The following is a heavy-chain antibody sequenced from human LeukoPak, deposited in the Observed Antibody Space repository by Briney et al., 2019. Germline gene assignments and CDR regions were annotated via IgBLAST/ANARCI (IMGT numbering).Heavy chain of an antibody. Sequence: PSETLSLTCSVSGDSISSRTYYWGWIRQPPGKGLEWIGSIYYSGSTYYNPSLKSRVTISVDTSKNQFSLKLSSVTAADTAVYYCARPHKVGATSYDYWGQGSLVTVSS. CDR2: IYYSGST. V-gene: IGHV4-39*01. CDR3: ARPHKVGATSYDY. J-gene: IGHJ4*02. CDR1: GDSISSRTYY. D-gene: IGHD1-26*01.